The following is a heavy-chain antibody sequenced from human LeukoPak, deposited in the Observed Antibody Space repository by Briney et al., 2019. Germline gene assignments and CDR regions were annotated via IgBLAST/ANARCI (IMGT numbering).Heavy chain of an antibody. CDR1: GYTFTDCF. V-gene: IGHV1-2*02. J-gene: IGHJ4*02. Sequence: ASVKVSCKASGYTFTDCFMHWVRQAPGQGLEWMGWINPKSGDTRYAQQFQGRVTMTRDTSISTAYVELSRLRSDDTAVYYCAREGGVVVLFDYWGQGTLVTVSS. D-gene: IGHD2-15*01. CDR3: AREGGVVVLFDY. CDR2: INPKSGDT.